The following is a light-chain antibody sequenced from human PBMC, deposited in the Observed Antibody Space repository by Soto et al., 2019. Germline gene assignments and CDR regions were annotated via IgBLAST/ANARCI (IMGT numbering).Light chain of an antibody. CDR1: QSISNY. V-gene: IGKV1-39*01. CDR2: AAS. J-gene: IGKJ1*01. CDR3: QQSYSTPPT. Sequence: DIQMTQSPSSLSASVGDRVTITCLASQSISNYLNWYQQKPGKAPKLLIYAASSLQSGVPSRFSGSGSGTDFTLTISSLQPEDFATYYCQQSYSTPPTFGQGTKGDIK.